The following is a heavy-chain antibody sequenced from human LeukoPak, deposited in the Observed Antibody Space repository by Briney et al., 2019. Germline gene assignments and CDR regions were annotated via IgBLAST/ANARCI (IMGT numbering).Heavy chain of an antibody. J-gene: IGHJ6*02. Sequence: SETLSLTCTVSGGSISSYYWSWIRQPPGKGLEWSGYIFYSGSTNYNPSLKSRVTISVDTSKNQFSLKLSSVTAADTAVYYCARDSGGVWRSVGMDVWGQGTTVTVSS. CDR2: IFYSGST. CDR3: ARDSGGVWRSVGMDV. V-gene: IGHV4-59*01. CDR1: GGSISSYY. D-gene: IGHD2-21*02.